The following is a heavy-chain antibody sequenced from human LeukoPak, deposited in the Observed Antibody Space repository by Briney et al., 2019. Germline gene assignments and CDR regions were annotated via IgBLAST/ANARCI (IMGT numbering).Heavy chain of an antibody. J-gene: IGHJ3*02. V-gene: IGHV3-7*01. D-gene: IGHD2-15*01. Sequence: GGSLRLSCAASGFTFSSYWMSWVRQAPGKGLEWVANIKQDGSEKYYVDSVKGRFTISRDNAKNSLYLQMNSLRAEDTAVYYCARFAPEKDGRRVCSGGSCSAFDIWGQGTMVTVSS. CDR3: ARFAPEKDGRRVCSGGSCSAFDI. CDR1: GFTFSSYW. CDR2: IKQDGSEK.